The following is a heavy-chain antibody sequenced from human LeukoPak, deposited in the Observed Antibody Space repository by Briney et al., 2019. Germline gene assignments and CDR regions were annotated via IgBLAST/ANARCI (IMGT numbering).Heavy chain of an antibody. J-gene: IGHJ4*02. CDR2: IYYSGNT. D-gene: IGHD3-22*01. Sequence: SETLSLTCTVSGGSISSSYWSWIRQPPGKGLEYIGYIYYSGNTNYNPSLKSRVTLSMDRSNNQFSLKMSSATAADTAIFYCARVRPYYDSSGYIDFWGQGALVTVSS. V-gene: IGHV4-59*01. CDR1: GGSISSSY. CDR3: ARVRPYYDSSGYIDF.